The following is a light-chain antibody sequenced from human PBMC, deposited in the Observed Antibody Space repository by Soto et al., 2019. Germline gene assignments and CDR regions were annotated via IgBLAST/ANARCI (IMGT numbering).Light chain of an antibody. V-gene: IGKV3-11*01. CDR2: DAS. CDR3: QQRADWPLT. CDR1: QSVSSN. J-gene: IGKJ5*01. Sequence: EILMTQSPATLSVSPGERATVSCRASQSVSSNLAWYQQKPGQAPRLLIYDASNRATGTPARFSGSGSGTDFTLTISSLEPEDFAVYYCQQRADWPLTFGQGTRLEIK.